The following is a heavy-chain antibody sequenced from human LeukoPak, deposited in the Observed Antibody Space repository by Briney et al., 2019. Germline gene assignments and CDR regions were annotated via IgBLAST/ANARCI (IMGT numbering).Heavy chain of an antibody. J-gene: IGHJ4*02. CDR1: GGSISSGDYY. V-gene: IGHV4-30-4*08. CDR2: IYYSGST. D-gene: IGHD5-12*01. Sequence: SETLSLTCTVSGGSISSGDYYWSWIRQPPGKGLEWIGYIYYSGSTYYNPSLKSRVTISVDTSKNQFSQKLSSVTAADTAVYYCAGNLVATSSIDYWGQGTLVTVSS. CDR3: AGNLVATSSIDY.